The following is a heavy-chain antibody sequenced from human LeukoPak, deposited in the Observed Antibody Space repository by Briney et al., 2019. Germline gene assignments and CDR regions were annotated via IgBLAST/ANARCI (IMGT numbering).Heavy chain of an antibody. Sequence: PGGSLRLSCAASGFTFSGYWMGWVRQAPGKGLEWVASINQDGGDRNYVDSVKGRFTISRDNAKNSLYLQMNSLRAEDTAVYYCARDPHGGNSLGPWGQGPLVTVSS. J-gene: IGHJ5*02. D-gene: IGHD4-23*01. CDR2: INQDGGDR. CDR3: ARDPHGGNSLGP. CDR1: GFTFSGYW. V-gene: IGHV3-7*01.